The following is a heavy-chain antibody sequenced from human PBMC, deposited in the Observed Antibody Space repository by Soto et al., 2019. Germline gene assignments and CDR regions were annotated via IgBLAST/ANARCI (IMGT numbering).Heavy chain of an antibody. J-gene: IGHJ5*02. D-gene: IGHD6-19*01. V-gene: IGHV2-26*01. CDR2: IYSSGEK. CDR1: GLSITDSEMG. Sequence: QVTLKESGPVLVKLTETLTLRCTVSGLSITDSEMGVSWIRQPPGQPLEWLAHIYSSGEKSYRTFLKSRVAISKDTSKSPIVLTMTNMDPADTATYYCARRHLAVAVSPWFDPWGQGIPVTVSS. CDR3: ARRHLAVAVSPWFDP.